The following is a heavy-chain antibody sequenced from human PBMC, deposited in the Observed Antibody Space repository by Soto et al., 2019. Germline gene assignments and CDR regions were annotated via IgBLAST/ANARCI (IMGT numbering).Heavy chain of an antibody. CDR3: ARDYSLYDYYYYYGLDV. Sequence: QVQLVESGGGVVQPGRSLRLSCAASGFTFTTHALHWVRQAPGKGLEWVALISHDGGNKYYANSVKGRFTISRDISKNTLSLQMNSLRAEDTALYYCARDYSLYDYYYYYGLDVWGQGTTVTVSS. CDR1: GFTFTTHA. V-gene: IGHV3-30-3*01. CDR2: ISHDGGNK. D-gene: IGHD6-13*01. J-gene: IGHJ6*02.